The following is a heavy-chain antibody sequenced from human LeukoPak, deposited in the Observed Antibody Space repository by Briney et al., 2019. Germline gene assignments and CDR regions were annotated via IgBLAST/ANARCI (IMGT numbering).Heavy chain of an antibody. CDR1: GGSFSNYY. D-gene: IGHD1-1*01. CDR3: ARGEDQYKLGNY. J-gene: IGHJ4*02. Sequence: SETLSLTXGVYGGSFSNYYLTWIRKPPGKGLEWIGEIHPSGSPNYNPSLRSRVTISLDMSKNQFSLTLTSLTAADTAVYYCARGEDQYKLGNYWGQGTPVTVSS. V-gene: IGHV4-34*01. CDR2: IHPSGSP.